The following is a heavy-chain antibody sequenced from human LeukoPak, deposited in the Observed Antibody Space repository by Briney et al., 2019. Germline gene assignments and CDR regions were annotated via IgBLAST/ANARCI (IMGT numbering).Heavy chain of an antibody. D-gene: IGHD2-2*01. CDR3: ARDVPPEVNIDY. CDR1: GGSISSGGYY. CDR2: IYHSGST. V-gene: IGHV4-30-2*01. J-gene: IGHJ4*02. Sequence: SETLSLTCTVSGGSISSGGYYWSWIRQPPGKGLEWIGYIYHSGSTYYNPSLKSRVTISVDRSKNQFSLKLSSVTAADTAVYYCARDVPPEVNIDYWGQGTLVTVSS.